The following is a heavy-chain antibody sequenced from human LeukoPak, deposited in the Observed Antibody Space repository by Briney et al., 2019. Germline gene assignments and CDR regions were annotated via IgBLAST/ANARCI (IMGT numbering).Heavy chain of an antibody. CDR3: AKALVDYYDSSGYY. Sequence: GGSLRLSCAASGFTVSSNYMSWVRQAPGKGLEWVSAISGSGGSTYYADSVKGRFTISRDNSKNTLYLQMNSLRAEDTAVYYCAKALVDYYDSSGYYWGQGTLVTVSS. J-gene: IGHJ4*02. CDR1: GFTVSSNY. V-gene: IGHV3-23*01. CDR2: ISGSGGST. D-gene: IGHD3-22*01.